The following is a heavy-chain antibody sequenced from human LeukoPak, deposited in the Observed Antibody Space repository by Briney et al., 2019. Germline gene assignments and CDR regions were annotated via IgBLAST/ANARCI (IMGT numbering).Heavy chain of an antibody. V-gene: IGHV3-33*01. Sequence: GGSLRLSCAAPGITFSTSGMHWVRQAPGKGLEWVAFIWSDGSNKYHADSVKGRFTISRDNSKDTLYLQMNSLRAEDTAVYYCARDKGTTCIDNWGQGALVTVSS. D-gene: IGHD4-17*01. CDR3: ARDKGTTCIDN. J-gene: IGHJ4*02. CDR1: GITFSTSG. CDR2: IWSDGSNK.